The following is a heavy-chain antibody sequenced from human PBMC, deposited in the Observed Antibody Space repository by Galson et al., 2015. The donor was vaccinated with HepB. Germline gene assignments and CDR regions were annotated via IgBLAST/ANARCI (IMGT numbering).Heavy chain of an antibody. D-gene: IGHD2-2*01. J-gene: IGHJ4*02. Sequence: SLRLSCAVSGFNLRRYGMHWVRQVPGKGLEWVAVIWYDGTNEYYADSVKGRFTISRDNSKNTLYLQMNSLRVEDTAVYHCARGPEQGDCSSLTCWLYYLDSWGQGTLVTVSS. CDR3: ARGPEQGDCSSLTCWLYYLDS. CDR2: IWYDGTNE. V-gene: IGHV3-33*01. CDR1: GFNLRRYG.